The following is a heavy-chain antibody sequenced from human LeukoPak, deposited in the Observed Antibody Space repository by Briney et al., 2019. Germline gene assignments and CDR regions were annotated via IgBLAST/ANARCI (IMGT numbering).Heavy chain of an antibody. Sequence: PSETLSLTCTVSGYSISSGYYWGWIRQPPGKGLGGIGSIYHSGSTYYNPSLKSRVTISVDTSKNQFSLKLSSVTAADTAVYYCTVTTVTTYYYYYMDVWGKGTTVTVSS. CDR3: TVTTVTTYYYYYMDV. D-gene: IGHD4-17*01. J-gene: IGHJ6*03. CDR1: GYSISSGYY. V-gene: IGHV4-38-2*02. CDR2: IYHSGST.